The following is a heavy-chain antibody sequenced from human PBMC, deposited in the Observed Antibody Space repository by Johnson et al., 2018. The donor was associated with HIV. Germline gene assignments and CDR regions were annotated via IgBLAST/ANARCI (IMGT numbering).Heavy chain of an antibody. J-gene: IGHJ3*02. CDR1: GFTFDDYG. Sequence: EVQLVESGGGLVQPGGSLRLSCAASGFTFDDYGMSWVRHGPGKRLEWVSGIKWRGGSTGYADPVTARFMISRDNANDSMYLQMNSLRVEDTALYYCVRVGGNGNYFFDPFDMCGQGTMVTVSS. V-gene: IGHV3-20*04. CDR3: VRVGGNGNYFFDPFDM. CDR2: IKWRGGST. D-gene: IGHD1-26*01.